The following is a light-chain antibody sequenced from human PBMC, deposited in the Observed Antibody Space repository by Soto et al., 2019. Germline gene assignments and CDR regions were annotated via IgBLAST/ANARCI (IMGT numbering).Light chain of an antibody. Sequence: QPVLTQSPSASASLGASVKLTCTLSSGHSNYAIAWHQQQSEKGPRYLMKLNSDGSHNKGDGIPDRFSGSSSGAERYLTISSLQSEDEADYYCQTWGSGIVVFGGGIKLTVL. CDR3: QTWGSGIVV. CDR2: LNSDGSH. J-gene: IGLJ2*01. CDR1: SGHSNYA. V-gene: IGLV4-69*01.